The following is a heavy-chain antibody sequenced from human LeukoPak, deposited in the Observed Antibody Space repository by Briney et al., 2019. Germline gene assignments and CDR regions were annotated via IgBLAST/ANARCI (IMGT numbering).Heavy chain of an antibody. CDR2: IYHSGST. CDR3: ARGIASSRWFDP. J-gene: IGHJ5*02. V-gene: IGHV4-30-2*01. D-gene: IGHD2-21*01. CDR1: GGSISSGGYS. Sequence: SQTLSLTCAVSGGSISSGGYSWSWIRQPPGKGLEWIGYIYHSGSTYYNPSLKSRVTISVNRSKNQFSLKLSSVTAADTAVYYCARGIASSRWFDPWAREPWSPSPQ.